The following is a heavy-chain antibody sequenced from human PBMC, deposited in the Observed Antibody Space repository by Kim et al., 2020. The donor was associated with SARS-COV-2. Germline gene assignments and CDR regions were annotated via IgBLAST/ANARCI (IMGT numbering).Heavy chain of an antibody. CDR3: ARDCNADKYVDS. Sequence: GGSLRLSCAASGFSVSDSYMNWVRQAPGKGLEWVSVIFGGDNTYYADSAKGRFTIFSDNSENTKYLQLNSLRGEKTAESYLARDCNADKYVDSWGQGTLV. CDR2: IFGGDNT. V-gene: IGHV3-66*01. CDR1: GFSVSDSY. J-gene: IGHJ4*02. D-gene: IGHD2-15*01.